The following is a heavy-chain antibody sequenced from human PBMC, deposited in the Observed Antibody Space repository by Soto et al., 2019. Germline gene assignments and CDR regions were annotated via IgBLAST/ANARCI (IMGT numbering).Heavy chain of an antibody. V-gene: IGHV5-10-1*01. CDR1: GYSFTRYW. D-gene: IGHD6-19*01. J-gene: IGHJ6*02. CDR3: ARSIAVAAYYYGMDV. Sequence: PGESLTISCTCSGYSFTRYWISWVRQMPGKGLEWMGRIDPSDSYTNYSPSFQGHVTISADKSISTAYLQWSSLKASDTAMYYCARSIAVAAYYYGMDVWGQGTTVTVSS. CDR2: IDPSDSYT.